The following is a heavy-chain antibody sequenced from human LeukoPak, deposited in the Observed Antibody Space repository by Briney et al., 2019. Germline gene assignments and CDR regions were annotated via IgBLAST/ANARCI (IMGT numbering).Heavy chain of an antibody. CDR1: GGSFSGYY. Sequence: SETLSLTCAVYGGSFSGYYWSWIRQPPGKGLEWIGEINHSGSTNYNPSLKSRVTISVDTSKNQFSLKLSSVTAADTAVYYCARGITYCSSTSCPLGYWCQGTLVTVSS. D-gene: IGHD2-2*01. CDR2: INHSGST. V-gene: IGHV4-34*01. J-gene: IGHJ4*02. CDR3: ARGITYCSSTSCPLGY.